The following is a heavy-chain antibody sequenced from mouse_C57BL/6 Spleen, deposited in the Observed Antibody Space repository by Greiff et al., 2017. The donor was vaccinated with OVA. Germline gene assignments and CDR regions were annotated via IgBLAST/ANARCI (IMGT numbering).Heavy chain of an antibody. CDR1: GYTFTSYW. D-gene: IGHD4-1*01. CDR3: AREELGGEVRFAY. CDR2: IDPSDSET. V-gene: IGHV1-52*01. J-gene: IGHJ3*01. Sequence: QVQLQQPGAELVRPGSSVKLSCKASGYTFTSYWMHWVKQRPIQGLEWIGNIDPSDSETHYNQKFKDKATLTVDKSSSTAYMQLSSLTSEDSAVYYCAREELGGEVRFAYWGQGTLVTVSA.